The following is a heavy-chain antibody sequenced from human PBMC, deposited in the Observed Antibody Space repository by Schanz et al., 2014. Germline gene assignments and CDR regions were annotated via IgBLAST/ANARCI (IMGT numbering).Heavy chain of an antibody. Sequence: EVQLLESGGGLVQPGGSLRLSCAASGFTFSAYAMTWVRQAPGKGLEWVIVISGSGGSTYYADSVRGRFTMSRDNSKNTVHLQMNSLRVEDTAVYYCAASSGWHPSTDYWGQGTLVTVSS. CDR1: GFTFSAYA. CDR2: ISGSGGST. J-gene: IGHJ4*02. V-gene: IGHV3-23*01. D-gene: IGHD6-19*01. CDR3: AASSGWHPSTDY.